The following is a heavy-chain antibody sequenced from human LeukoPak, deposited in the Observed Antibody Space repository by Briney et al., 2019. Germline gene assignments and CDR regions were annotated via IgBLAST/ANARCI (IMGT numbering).Heavy chain of an antibody. CDR2: IYPGNSDT. D-gene: IGHD6-13*01. J-gene: IGHJ4*02. CDR3: ILAADGFDY. V-gene: IGHV5-51*01. Sequence: GESLKISCKGSGYSFTNYWIGWVSQMPGKGLEWMGTIYPGNSDTRCSPSFQGQVTISADKSISTAYLQWSSLKASDTAMYYCILAADGFDYWGQGTLVTVSS. CDR1: GYSFTNYW.